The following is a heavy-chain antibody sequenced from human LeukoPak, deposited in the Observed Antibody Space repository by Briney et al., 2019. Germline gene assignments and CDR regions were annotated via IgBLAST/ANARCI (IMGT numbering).Heavy chain of an antibody. CDR2: INPNSGGT. D-gene: IGHD2-8*01. Sequence: ASVKVSCKASGYTFTGYYMHWVRQAPGQGLEWMGWINPNSGGTNYAQKFQGRVTMTRDTSISTAYMELSRLRSDDTAVYYCVRDRNGVYYYYYMDVWGKGTTVTVSS. V-gene: IGHV1-2*02. CDR3: VRDRNGVYYYYYMDV. J-gene: IGHJ6*03. CDR1: GYTFTGYY.